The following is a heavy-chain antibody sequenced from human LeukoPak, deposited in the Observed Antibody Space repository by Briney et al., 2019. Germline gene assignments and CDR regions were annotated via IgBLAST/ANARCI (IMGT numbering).Heavy chain of an antibody. J-gene: IGHJ5*02. CDR2: VDPEDGET. CDR3: ATFDVVVPAAKDNWFDP. V-gene: IGHV1-69-2*01. D-gene: IGHD2-2*01. Sequence: VKVSCKASGYTFTDYYMHWVQQAPGKGLEWMGRVDPEDGETIYAEKFQGRVTITADTSTDTAYMELSSLRSEDTAVYYCATFDVVVPAAKDNWFDPWGQGTLVTVSS. CDR1: GYTFTDYY.